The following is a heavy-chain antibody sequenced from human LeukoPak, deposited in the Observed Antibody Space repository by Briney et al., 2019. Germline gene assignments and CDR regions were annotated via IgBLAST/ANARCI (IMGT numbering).Heavy chain of an antibody. J-gene: IGHJ5*02. CDR2: IYPGDSDT. V-gene: IGHV5-51*01. CDR3: ARLGPYNWNADNWFDP. CDR1: GYSFTSYW. Sequence: GESLKISCKGSGYSFTSYWIGWVRQMPGKGLEWMGIIYPGDSDTRYSPSFQGQVTISADKSISTAYLQWSSLKASDTAMYSCARLGPYNWNADNWFDPWGQGTLVTVSS. D-gene: IGHD1-1*01.